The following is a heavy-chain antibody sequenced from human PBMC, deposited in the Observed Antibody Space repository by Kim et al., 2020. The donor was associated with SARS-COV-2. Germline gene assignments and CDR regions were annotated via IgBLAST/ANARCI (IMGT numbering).Heavy chain of an antibody. CDR1: GYTFTSYY. Sequence: ASVKVSCKASGYTFTSYYMHWVRQAPGQGLEWMGIINPSGGSTSYAQKFQGRVTMTRDTSTSTVYMGLSSLRSEDMAVYYCARDPRFWSGYYSYYYMDVWGKGPTVTVSS. J-gene: IGHJ6*03. V-gene: IGHV1-46*01. CDR2: INPSGGST. CDR3: ARDPRFWSGYYSYYYMDV. D-gene: IGHD3-3*01.